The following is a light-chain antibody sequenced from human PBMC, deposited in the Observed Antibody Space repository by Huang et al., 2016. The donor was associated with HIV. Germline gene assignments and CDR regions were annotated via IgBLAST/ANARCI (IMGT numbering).Light chain of an antibody. J-gene: IGKJ2*01. CDR1: QSVLYRSNSRSY. CDR2: WAS. CDR3: QQYYTIPYT. Sequence: DIVMTQSPDSLAVSLGERTTINCKSSQSVLYRSNSRSYLAWFQQKPGQPPRLLIYWASTRESGVPDRFSGSGSGTDFTLTISSLQAEDVAVYYCQQYYTIPYTFGQGTKLEIK. V-gene: IGKV4-1*01.